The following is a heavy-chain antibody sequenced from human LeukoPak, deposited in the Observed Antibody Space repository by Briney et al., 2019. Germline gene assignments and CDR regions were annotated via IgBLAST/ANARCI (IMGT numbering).Heavy chain of an antibody. Sequence: ASVKVSCKASGGTFSSYAISWVRQAPGQGLEWMGGIIPIFGTTNYAQKSQDRVTITADKSTSTAYMELSSLRSEDTAVYYCARVVGLTGYSSSWYSGYYYYMDVWGKGTRSPSP. CDR3: ARVVGLTGYSSSWYSGYYYYMDV. D-gene: IGHD6-13*01. J-gene: IGHJ6*03. CDR1: GGTFSSYA. CDR2: IIPIFGTT. V-gene: IGHV1-69*06.